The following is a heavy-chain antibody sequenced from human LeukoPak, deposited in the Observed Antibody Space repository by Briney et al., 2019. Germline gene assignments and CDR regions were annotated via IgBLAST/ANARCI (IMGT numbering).Heavy chain of an antibody. CDR1: GFTFSSYA. D-gene: IGHD3-10*01. CDR2: ISYDGSNK. Sequence: GGSLRLSCAASGFTFSSYAMHWVRQAPGKGLEWVAVISYDGSNKYYADSVKGRFTISRDNSKSTLYLQMNSLRAEDTAVYYCARDAFASGSYNPFDNWGQGTLVTVSS. V-gene: IGHV3-30-3*01. J-gene: IGHJ4*02. CDR3: ARDAFASGSYNPFDN.